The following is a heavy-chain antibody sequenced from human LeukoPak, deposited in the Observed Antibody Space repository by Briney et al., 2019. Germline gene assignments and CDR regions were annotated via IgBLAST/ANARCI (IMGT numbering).Heavy chain of an antibody. V-gene: IGHV3-74*01. Sequence: GGSLRLSCAASGFTLSSYWMHWVRQAPGKGLVWVSRINSDGSTTSYADSVKGRFTISRDNAKNTLYLQMNSLRGEDTAVYYCARGGHSDGYMVGYWGRGTLVTVSS. CDR2: INSDGSTT. J-gene: IGHJ4*02. CDR1: GFTLSSYW. D-gene: IGHD5-18*01. CDR3: ARGGHSDGYMVGY.